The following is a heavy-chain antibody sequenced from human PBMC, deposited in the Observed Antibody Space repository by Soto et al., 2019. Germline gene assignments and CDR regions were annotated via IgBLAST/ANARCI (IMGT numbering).Heavy chain of an antibody. V-gene: IGHV3-23*01. Sequence: EVQLLESGGGLVQPGGSLRLSCAASGFTFSTYAMAWVRQAPGKGLEWVSNISSSSGSTFYADSVKGRFTISRDNSENTLSLQMNSLRAEDTAVYYCAKQPLKVPLRFDYWGQGTLVTVSS. CDR1: GFTFSTYA. CDR2: ISSSSGST. CDR3: AKQPLKVPLRFDY. J-gene: IGHJ4*02. D-gene: IGHD6-25*01.